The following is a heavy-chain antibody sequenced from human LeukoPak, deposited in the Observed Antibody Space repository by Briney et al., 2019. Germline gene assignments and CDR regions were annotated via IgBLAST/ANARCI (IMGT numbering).Heavy chain of an antibody. V-gene: IGHV3-43D*03. Sequence: GGSLRLSCAASGFTFDDYGMSWVRQAPGKGLEWVSLISWDGGSTYYADSVKGRFTISRDNSKNSLYLQMNSLRAEDTALYYCAKDTFGGSGSYIGRPDYWGQGTLVTVSS. CDR1: GFTFDDYG. CDR2: ISWDGGST. CDR3: AKDTFGGSGSYIGRPDY. J-gene: IGHJ4*02. D-gene: IGHD3-10*01.